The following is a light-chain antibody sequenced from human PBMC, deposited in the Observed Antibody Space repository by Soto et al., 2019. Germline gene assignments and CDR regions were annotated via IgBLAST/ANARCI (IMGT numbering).Light chain of an antibody. Sequence: AIRMTQSPSSLSASTGDRVTITCRASQGISSYLAWYQQKPGKAPKLLIYAASSLQSGVPSRFSGSGSATDFTLTISSLRPEDFATYYCQQSYSTLLTFGPGTKVDIK. J-gene: IGKJ3*01. CDR3: QQSYSTLLT. CDR1: QGISSY. V-gene: IGKV1-8*01. CDR2: AAS.